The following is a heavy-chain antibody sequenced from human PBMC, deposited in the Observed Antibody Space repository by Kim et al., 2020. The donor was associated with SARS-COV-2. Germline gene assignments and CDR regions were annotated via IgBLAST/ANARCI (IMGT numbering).Heavy chain of an antibody. J-gene: IGHJ4*02. CDR3: ARESDYYGSGSFVDY. V-gene: IGHV4-31*02. D-gene: IGHD3-10*01. Sequence: PSLKSRVTISVDTSKNHFSLKLSSVTAADTAVYYCARESDYYGSGSFVDYWGQGTLVTVSS.